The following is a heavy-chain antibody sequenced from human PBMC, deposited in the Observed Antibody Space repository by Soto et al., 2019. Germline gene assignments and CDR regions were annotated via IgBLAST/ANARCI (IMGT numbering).Heavy chain of an antibody. V-gene: IGHV4-59*08. D-gene: IGHD6-19*01. J-gene: IGHJ3*02. Sequence: QVQLQESGPGLVKPSETLSLTCTVSGGSISSYYWSWIRQPPGKGLEWIGYIYYSGSTNYNPSLKSRVTISVGTSKNQFSLKLSSVTAADTAVYYCARPLSSGWYLPDIWGQGTMVTVSS. CDR1: GGSISSYY. CDR3: ARPLSSGWYLPDI. CDR2: IYYSGST.